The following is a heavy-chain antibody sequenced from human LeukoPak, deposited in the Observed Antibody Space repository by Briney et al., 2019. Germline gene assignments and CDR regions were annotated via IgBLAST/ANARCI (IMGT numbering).Heavy chain of an antibody. CDR3: AKWVPFDY. V-gene: IGHV4-4*07. Sequence: PSETLSLTCTVSGASMSSYYWSWIRQPAGKGLEWIGHIYSSGRSNYNPSLKSRVTMSLDTSKNQFSLQLNSVTPEDTAVYYCAKWVPFDYWGQGTLLTVSS. D-gene: IGHD2-8*01. CDR1: GASMSSYY. CDR2: IYSSGRS. J-gene: IGHJ4*02.